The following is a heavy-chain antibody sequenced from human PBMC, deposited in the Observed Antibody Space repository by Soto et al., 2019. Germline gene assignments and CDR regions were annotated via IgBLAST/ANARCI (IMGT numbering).Heavy chain of an antibody. Sequence: QMEQSGAEVRKPGSSVKVSCKPSGGSLTSYPMAWVRQAPGQGFEWMGGIIPIHGTTEYAQKFQGRVTITADESTNRATLELTGLTSEDTAVYYRARGWGLVSWGQGTLVTVSS. CDR1: GGSLTSYP. CDR3: ARGWGLVS. V-gene: IGHV1-69*01. D-gene: IGHD3-16*01. J-gene: IGHJ4*02. CDR2: IIPIHGTT.